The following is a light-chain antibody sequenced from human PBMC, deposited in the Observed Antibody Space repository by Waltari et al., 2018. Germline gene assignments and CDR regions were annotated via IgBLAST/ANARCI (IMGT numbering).Light chain of an antibody. Sequence: QSVLTQPPSASGTPGQRVTMSCSGSNSNIGNYAVQWYQQLPGTAPKPLIYSNNQRPSGVPDRFSGSKSGTSASLVISGLQSDDEADYHCATWDDSLNGVVFGGGTRLTVL. J-gene: IGLJ2*01. CDR3: ATWDDSLNGVV. CDR1: NSNIGNYA. CDR2: SNN. V-gene: IGLV1-44*01.